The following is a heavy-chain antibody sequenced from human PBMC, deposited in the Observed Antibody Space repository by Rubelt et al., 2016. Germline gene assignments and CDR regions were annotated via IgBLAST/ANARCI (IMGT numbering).Heavy chain of an antibody. V-gene: IGHV3-11*01. Sequence: VPLLESGGGSVQPGGSLRLSCAASGLTVSSNYMSWVRQAPGKGLEWVSYISNSGNTVYFADTVKGRFTMSRDNAKKLLYLQMNSRRAEDTDEYYCARDGAGSGWLDYWGQGTLVTVSS. CDR3: ARDGAGSGWLDY. J-gene: IGHJ4*02. CDR2: ISNSGNTV. D-gene: IGHD6-19*01. CDR1: GLTVSSNY.